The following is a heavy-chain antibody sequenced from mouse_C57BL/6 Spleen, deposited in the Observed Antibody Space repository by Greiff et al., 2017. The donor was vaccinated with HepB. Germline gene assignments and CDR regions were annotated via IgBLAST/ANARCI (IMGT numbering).Heavy chain of an antibody. Sequence: EVQLQQSGPGLVKPSQSLSLTCSVTGYSITSGYYWNWIRQFPGNKLEWMGYISYDGSNNYNPSLKNRISITRDTSKNQFFLKLNSVTTEDTATYYCARDSPGSLWYFDVWGTGTTVTVSS. CDR3: ARDSPGSLWYFDV. V-gene: IGHV3-6*01. J-gene: IGHJ1*03. CDR2: ISYDGSN. D-gene: IGHD1-1*01. CDR1: GYSITSGYY.